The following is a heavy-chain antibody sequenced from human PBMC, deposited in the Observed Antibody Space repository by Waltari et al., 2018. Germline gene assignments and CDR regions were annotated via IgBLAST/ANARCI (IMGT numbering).Heavy chain of an antibody. J-gene: IGHJ3*02. CDR1: GGSISSYY. Sequence: QVQLQESGPGLVKPSETLSLTCTVSGGSISSYYWSWIRQPPGKGLEWIGYIYYSGSTNYNPSLKSRVTISVDTSKNQFSLKLSSVTAADTAVYYCARDKVSLRAFDIWGQGTMVTVSS. CDR2: IYYSGST. V-gene: IGHV4-59*01. CDR3: ARDKVSLRAFDI.